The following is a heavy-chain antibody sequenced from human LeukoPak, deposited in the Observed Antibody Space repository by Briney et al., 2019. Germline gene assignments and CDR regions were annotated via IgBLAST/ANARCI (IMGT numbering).Heavy chain of an antibody. CDR2: IKQDGSEK. V-gene: IGHV3-7*01. CDR3: ARPYYDSSGYNDY. D-gene: IGHD3-22*01. Sequence: GGSLRLSCAASGFTFSSYWMSWVRQAPGKGLEWVANIKQDGSEKYYVDSVKGRFTISRDNAKNSLYLQMNSLRAEDTAVYYCARPYYDSSGYNDYWGQGTLVTVSS. CDR1: GFTFSSYW. J-gene: IGHJ4*02.